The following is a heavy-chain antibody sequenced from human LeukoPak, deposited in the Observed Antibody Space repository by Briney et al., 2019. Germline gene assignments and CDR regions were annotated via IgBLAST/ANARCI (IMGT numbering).Heavy chain of an antibody. CDR2: IYYSGST. J-gene: IGHJ4*02. CDR1: GGSISSYY. V-gene: IGHV4-59*08. Sequence: SETLSLTCTVSGGSISSYYWSWIRQPPGKGLEWIGYIYYSGSTNYNPSLKSRVTISVDTSKNQFSLKLSSVTAADTAVYYCARVRGYSGYGVDYWGQGTLVTVSS. D-gene: IGHD5-12*01. CDR3: ARVRGYSGYGVDY.